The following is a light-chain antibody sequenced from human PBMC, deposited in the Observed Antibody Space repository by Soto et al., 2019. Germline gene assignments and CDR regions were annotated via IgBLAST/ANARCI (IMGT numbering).Light chain of an antibody. CDR3: QQSYSTPPT. J-gene: IGKJ1*01. CDR1: KNINSY. CDR2: AAS. Sequence: DIQMTQSPSSLSASVGDRVTITCRASKNINSYLNWYQQKPGKAPKLLMYAASTLQSGVPSRFSGSGSGTDLTLTISSLQPEDFATYYCQQSYSTPPTFGQGTKVDIK. V-gene: IGKV1-39*01.